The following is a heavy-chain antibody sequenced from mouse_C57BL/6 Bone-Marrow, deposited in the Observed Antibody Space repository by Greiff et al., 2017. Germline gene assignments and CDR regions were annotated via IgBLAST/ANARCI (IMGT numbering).Heavy chain of an antibody. CDR3: ASDYYGSSYDWYFDF. J-gene: IGHJ1*03. CDR2: INPYNGGT. D-gene: IGHD1-1*01. CDR1: GYTFTDYY. Sequence: EVQLQQSGPELVKPGASVKIPCKASGYTFTDYYMNWVKQSHGKSLEWIGVINPYNGGTSYNQKFKGKATLTVDKTSSTAYVELNSLTSEDSAVYDCASDYYGSSYDWYFDFWGTGTTVTVSS. V-gene: IGHV1-19*01.